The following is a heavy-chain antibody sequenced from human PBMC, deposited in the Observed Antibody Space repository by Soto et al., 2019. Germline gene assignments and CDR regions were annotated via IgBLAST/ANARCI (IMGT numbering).Heavy chain of an antibody. J-gene: IGHJ4*02. CDR3: ACQRDDSSGYYIDY. Sequence: SETLCLTCAVSGSSISSGGYSWSWIRQPPGKGLEWIGYIYHSGSTYYNPSLKSRVTISVDRSKNQFSLKLSSVTAADTAVYYCACQRDDSSGYYIDYWGQGTLVTVSS. CDR1: GSSISSGGYS. D-gene: IGHD3-22*01. CDR2: IYHSGST. V-gene: IGHV4-30-2*01.